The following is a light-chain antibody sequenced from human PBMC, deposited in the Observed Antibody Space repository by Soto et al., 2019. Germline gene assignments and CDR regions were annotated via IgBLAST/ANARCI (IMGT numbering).Light chain of an antibody. CDR3: QQYGSSPPYT. CDR2: GSS. CDR1: QSVSNNY. V-gene: IGKV3-20*01. Sequence: EVVLTQSPGTRSLSPGERATLSSRASQSVSNNYFAWYQQKPGQAPRLLIFGSSDRATGIPDRFSGSGSGTDFTLTISRLEPEDFAVYYCQQYGSSPPYTFGQGTKLEIK. J-gene: IGKJ2*01.